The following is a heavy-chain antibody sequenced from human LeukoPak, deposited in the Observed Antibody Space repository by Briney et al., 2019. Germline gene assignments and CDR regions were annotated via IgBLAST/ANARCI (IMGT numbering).Heavy chain of an antibody. CDR1: GFTFSNYA. D-gene: IGHD3-22*01. Sequence: GGSLRLSCAASGFTFSNYAMSWVRQAPGKGLEWVSSIGSGGTTHYADSVKGRFTISRDNSKNTLSLQMNSLRAEDTAVYYCAKYFYDSSTYTVDSCGQGTLVTVSS. V-gene: IGHV3-23*01. CDR3: AKYFYDSSTYTVDS. J-gene: IGHJ4*02. CDR2: IGSGGTT.